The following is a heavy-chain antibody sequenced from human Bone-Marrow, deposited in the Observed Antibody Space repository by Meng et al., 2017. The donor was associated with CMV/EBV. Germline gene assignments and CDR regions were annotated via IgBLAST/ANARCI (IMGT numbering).Heavy chain of an antibody. V-gene: IGHV2-5*01. CDR3: ASVGGYCSSTSCPFDAFDI. Sequence: SGHTLVKPTQTLTLTCTFSGFSLSTSGVGVGWIRQPPGKALEWLALIYWNDDKRYSPSLKSRLTITKDTSKNQVVFTMTNMDPVDTATYYCASVGGYCSSTSCPFDAFDIWGQGTMVTVSS. D-gene: IGHD2-2*01. J-gene: IGHJ3*02. CDR1: GFSLSTSGVG. CDR2: IYWNDDK.